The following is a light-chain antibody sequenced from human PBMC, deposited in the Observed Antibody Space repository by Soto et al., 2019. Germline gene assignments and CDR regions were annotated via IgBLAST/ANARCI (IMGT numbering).Light chain of an antibody. CDR1: QSVSTW. V-gene: IGKV1-5*03. J-gene: IGKJ4*01. CDR3: QQYHIYPVT. CDR2: KAS. Sequence: DIQMTQSPSTLSASVGDTVIITCRASQSVSTWLAWYQRKTGKAPRLLILKASTLDNGVPSRFSGSGSGSDFTLTISSLEPDDFATYYCQQYHIYPVTFGGGTKVEIK.